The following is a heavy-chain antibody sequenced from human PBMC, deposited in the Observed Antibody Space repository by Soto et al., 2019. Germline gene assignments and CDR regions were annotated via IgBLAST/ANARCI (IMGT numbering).Heavy chain of an antibody. CDR1: GFIFSNYG. CDR3: ARGLHSLFDY. CDR2: IWYDGNNK. D-gene: IGHD2-21*01. Sequence: GGSLRLSCAASGFIFSNYGMHWVRQAPGKGLEWLAVIWYDGNNKYYADSVKGRFTISRDNSNNTLYTQMTSLRADDTAVYYCARGLHSLFDYWSQGTLVTVSS. V-gene: IGHV3-33*01. J-gene: IGHJ4*02.